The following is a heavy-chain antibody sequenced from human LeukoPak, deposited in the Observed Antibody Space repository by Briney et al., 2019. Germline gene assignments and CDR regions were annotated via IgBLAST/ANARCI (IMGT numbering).Heavy chain of an antibody. CDR2: VYQSGST. D-gene: IGHD2-15*01. V-gene: IGHV4-38-2*01. CDR1: GYPVTSGYS. CDR3: ASGPPREVGNY. J-gene: IGHJ4*02. Sequence: SETLSLTCSVSGYPVTSGYSWVWIRQPPGKGLEWIGSVYQSGSTYYNPSLKSRVTISVDTSKNQFSLKLRSVTAADTAVYYCASGPPREVGNYWGEGNLVTVSS.